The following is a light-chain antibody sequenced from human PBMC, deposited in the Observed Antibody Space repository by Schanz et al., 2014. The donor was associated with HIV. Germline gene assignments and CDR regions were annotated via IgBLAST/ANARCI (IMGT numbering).Light chain of an antibody. Sequence: EIVLTQSPATLSLSPGEGVTLSCRASQSVGSNLAWYQHKPAQAPRLLISDASSRATGIPARFSGSGSGTDFSLTISSLEPEDVAVYYCQQRYSGWTFGQGTKVEIK. CDR3: QQRYSGWT. CDR2: DAS. CDR1: QSVGSN. V-gene: IGKV3-11*01. J-gene: IGKJ1*01.